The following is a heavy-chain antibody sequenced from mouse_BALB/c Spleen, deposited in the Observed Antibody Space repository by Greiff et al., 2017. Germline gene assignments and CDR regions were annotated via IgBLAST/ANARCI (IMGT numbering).Heavy chain of an antibody. CDR2: ISYSGST. Sequence: EVKLMESGPGLVKPSQSLSLTCTVTGYSITSDYAWNWIRQFPGNKLEWMGYISYSGSTSYNPSLKSRISITRDTSKNQFFLQLNSVTTEDTATYYCARSGGSRGFAYWGQGTLVTVSA. CDR1: GYSITSDYA. CDR3: ARSGGSRGFAY. D-gene: IGHD1-1*01. J-gene: IGHJ3*01. V-gene: IGHV3-2*02.